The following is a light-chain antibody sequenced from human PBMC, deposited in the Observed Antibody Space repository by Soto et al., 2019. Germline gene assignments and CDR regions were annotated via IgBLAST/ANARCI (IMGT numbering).Light chain of an antibody. V-gene: IGLV2-14*01. J-gene: IGLJ1*01. Sequence: QSALTQPASVSVSPGQSITFSCSGTSSDIGVYNYVSWYQQHSGKAPKLMIYEVNNRPSGVSNRFSGSKSGNTASLTISGLQAEDEADYYCSSYTTSNTYVFGTGTKVTVL. CDR2: EVN. CDR3: SSYTTSNTYV. CDR1: SSDIGVYNY.